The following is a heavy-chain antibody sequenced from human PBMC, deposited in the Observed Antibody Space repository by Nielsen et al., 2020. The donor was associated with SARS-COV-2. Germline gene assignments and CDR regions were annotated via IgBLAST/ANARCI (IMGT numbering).Heavy chain of an antibody. J-gene: IGHJ6*02. CDR1: GFTFSSYA. Sequence: GESLKISCAASGFTFSSYAMSWVRQAPGKGLEWVSAISGGGGSTYYADSVKGRFTISRDNSKNTLYLQMNSLRAEDTAVYYCARDTTITIFGVVPDLAYGMDVWGQGTTVTVSS. V-gene: IGHV3-23*01. D-gene: IGHD3-3*01. CDR2: ISGGGGST. CDR3: ARDTTITIFGVVPDLAYGMDV.